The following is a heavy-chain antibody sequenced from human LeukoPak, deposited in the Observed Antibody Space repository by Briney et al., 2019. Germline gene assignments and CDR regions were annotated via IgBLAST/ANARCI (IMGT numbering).Heavy chain of an antibody. CDR1: GFTFSSYW. CDR3: ARASYYYDTTGLGAVDI. V-gene: IGHV3-74*01. D-gene: IGHD3-22*01. CDR2: INSDGSST. Sequence: GGSLRLSCAASGFTFSSYWMHWVRQAPGKGLVWVSRINSDGSSTSYADSVKGRFTISRDDAKNSLFLQMNSLRAEDTALYYCARASYYYDTTGLGAVDIWGQGTMVTVSS. J-gene: IGHJ3*02.